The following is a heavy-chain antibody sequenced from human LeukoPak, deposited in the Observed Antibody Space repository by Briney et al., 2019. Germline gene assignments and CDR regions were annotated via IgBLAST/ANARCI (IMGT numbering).Heavy chain of an antibody. CDR3: ARGPRRGYYSHFDY. Sequence: PGGSLRLSSVASELTFRNYWMHWVRQAPGKGLEWVSVIYSGGSTYYADSVKGRFTISRDNSKNTLYLQMNSLRAEDTAVYYCARGPRRGYYSHFDYWGQGTLVTVSS. V-gene: IGHV3-53*01. D-gene: IGHD3-22*01. CDR2: IYSGGST. J-gene: IGHJ4*02. CDR1: ELTFRNYW.